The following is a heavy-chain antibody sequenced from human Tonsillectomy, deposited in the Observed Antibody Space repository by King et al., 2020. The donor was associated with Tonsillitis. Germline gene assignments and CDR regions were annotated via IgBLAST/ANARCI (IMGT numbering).Heavy chain of an antibody. V-gene: IGHV2-5*01. Sequence: TLKESGPTLVKPTQTLTLTCTFSGFSLSASGVGVGWIRQPPGKALEWLALIYWNDDKRYSPSLKTMLTITKDTSKNQVVLTMTNMDPVDTATYYCAHIVPPSYDFWSGYSPNWFDPWGQGTLVTVSS. D-gene: IGHD3-3*01. CDR1: GFSLSASGVG. CDR3: AHIVPPSYDFWSGYSPNWFDP. J-gene: IGHJ5*02. CDR2: IYWNDDK.